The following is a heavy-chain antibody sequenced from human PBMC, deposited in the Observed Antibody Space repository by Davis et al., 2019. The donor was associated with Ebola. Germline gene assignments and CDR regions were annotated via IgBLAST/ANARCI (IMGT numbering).Heavy chain of an antibody. D-gene: IGHD6-13*01. CDR2: ISAYNGNT. V-gene: IGHV1-18*01. J-gene: IGHJ6*02. Sequence: ASVKVSCKASGYTFTSYGISWVRQAPGQGLEWMGWISAYNGNTNYAQKLQGRVTMTTDTSTSTAYMELRSLRSDDTAVYYCARAVAAAGTRSLYGMDVWGQGTTVTVSS. CDR1: GYTFTSYG. CDR3: ARAVAAAGTRSLYGMDV.